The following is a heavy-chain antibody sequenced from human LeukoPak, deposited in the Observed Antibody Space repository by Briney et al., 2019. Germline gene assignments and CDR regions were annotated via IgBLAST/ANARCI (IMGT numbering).Heavy chain of an antibody. V-gene: IGHV3-21*01. J-gene: IGHJ6*03. CDR1: GFTFSSYS. Sequence: GGSLRLSCAASGFTFSSYSMNWVRQAPGKGLEWVSSISSSSSYIYYADSVKGRFTISRDNAKNSLYLQMNSLRAEDTAVYYCAKIGERSYYYYMDVWGKGTTVTVSS. CDR3: AKIGERSYYYYMDV. CDR2: ISSSSSYI. D-gene: IGHD3-22*01.